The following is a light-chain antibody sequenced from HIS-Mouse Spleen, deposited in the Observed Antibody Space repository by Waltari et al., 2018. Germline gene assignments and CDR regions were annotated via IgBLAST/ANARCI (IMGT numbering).Light chain of an antibody. V-gene: IGKV3-15*01. CDR3: QQYNNWIFT. CDR2: GAS. J-gene: IGKJ3*01. Sequence: EIVMTQSPATLSVSPVERATLSCRASQSVSSNLAWYQQKPGQAPRPLIYGASTRATGIPARFSGSGSGTEFTLTISSLQSEDFAVYYCQQYNNWIFTFGPGTKVDIK. CDR1: QSVSSN.